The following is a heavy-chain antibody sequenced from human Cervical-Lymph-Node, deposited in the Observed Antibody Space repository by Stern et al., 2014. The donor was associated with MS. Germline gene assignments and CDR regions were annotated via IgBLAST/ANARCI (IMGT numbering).Heavy chain of an antibody. CDR1: GGTFSTYA. J-gene: IGHJ6*02. D-gene: IGHD6-19*01. CDR3: ARVNEGTAVEDYYYGLDV. V-gene: IGHV1-69*01. Sequence: VQLVQSGAEVGKPGSSVKVSCKASGGTFSTYAINWVRQAPGQGLEWMGGIIPVFGIVNYAQDFQGRVTITADAATSTAYMELSNLRSDDTAVYYCARVNEGTAVEDYYYGLDVWGQGTTVTVSS. CDR2: IIPVFGIV.